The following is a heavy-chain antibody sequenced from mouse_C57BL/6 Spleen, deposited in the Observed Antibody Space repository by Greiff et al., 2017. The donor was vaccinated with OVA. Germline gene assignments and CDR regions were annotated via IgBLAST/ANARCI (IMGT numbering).Heavy chain of an antibody. CDR2: VFPGSGST. J-gene: IGHJ4*01. CDR1: GYTFTGYW. CDR3: AREWVRQGDYYAMDD. V-gene: IGHV1-9*01. Sequence: VQLQQSGAELMKPGASVKLSCKATGYTFTGYWIEWVKQRPGHGLEWIGEVFPGSGSTNYNEKFKGKATFTADKSSNTAYMQLSSLTSADSAMEYCAREWVRQGDYYAMDDWGQGTSVTVAS. D-gene: IGHD2-14*01.